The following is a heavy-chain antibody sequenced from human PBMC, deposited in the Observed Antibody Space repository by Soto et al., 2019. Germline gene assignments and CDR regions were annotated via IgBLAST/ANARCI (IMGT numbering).Heavy chain of an antibody. V-gene: IGHV4-30-2*01. J-gene: IGHJ1*01. CDR2: IYHSGST. CDR1: GGSISSGGYS. Sequence: SETLSLTCAVSGGSISSGGYSCSWIRQPPGKGLEWIGYIYHSGSTNYNPSLKSRVTISVDRSKNQFSLKLSSATAADTAVYYCARGGTTVTTFSFWGQGTLVTVSS. D-gene: IGHD4-17*01. CDR3: ARGGTTVTTFSF.